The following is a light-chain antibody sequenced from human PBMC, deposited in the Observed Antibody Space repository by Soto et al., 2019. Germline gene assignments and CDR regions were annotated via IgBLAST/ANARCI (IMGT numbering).Light chain of an antibody. Sequence: EIVLTQSPATLSLSPGERATLSCRASQSVSSYFAWYQQKPGQAPRLLIYDAYNRDTGIPARFSGSGYGTDYTLTISSLEPEDFAVYYCQQRSNWPPRTFGGGTKVEIK. J-gene: IGKJ4*01. CDR3: QQRSNWPPRT. V-gene: IGKV3-11*01. CDR1: QSVSSY. CDR2: DAY.